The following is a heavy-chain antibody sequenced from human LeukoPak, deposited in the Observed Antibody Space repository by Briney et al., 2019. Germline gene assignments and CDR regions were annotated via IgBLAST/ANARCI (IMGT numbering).Heavy chain of an antibody. CDR1: GFTVSSNY. CDR2: IRSSSNTI. J-gene: IGHJ4*02. CDR3: AKDMGYSSSCFDY. D-gene: IGHD6-13*01. Sequence: PGGSLRLSCAASGFTVSSNYMSWIRQAPGKGLEWISYIRSSSNTIYYADSVKGRFTISRDNSKNTLYLQMNSLRAEDTAVYYCAKDMGYSSSCFDYWGQGTLVTVSS. V-gene: IGHV3-48*01.